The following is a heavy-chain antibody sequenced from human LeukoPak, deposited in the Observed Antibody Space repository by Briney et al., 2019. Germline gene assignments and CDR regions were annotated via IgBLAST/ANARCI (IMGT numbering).Heavy chain of an antibody. J-gene: IGHJ6*04. D-gene: IGHD1-26*01. V-gene: IGHV3-23*01. CDR3: AKELSGSRNV. CDR2: NSGSGGST. CDR1: GFTFSNYA. Sequence: PGGSLRLSCAASGFTFSNYAMSWVRHAPGEGLEWVPGNSGSGGSTYYADSVGGLLTISRDNSKNTLYLQMNSLRDEDTDIYYCAKELSGSRNVWGKGTTVTVSS.